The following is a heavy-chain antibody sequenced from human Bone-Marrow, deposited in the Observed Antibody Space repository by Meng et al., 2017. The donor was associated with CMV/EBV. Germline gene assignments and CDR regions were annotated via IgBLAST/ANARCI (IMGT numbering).Heavy chain of an antibody. D-gene: IGHD5-12*01. J-gene: IGHJ3*02. CDR2: IWYDGSNK. V-gene: IGHV3-30*02. CDR3: AKGSGTLATGGAFDI. CDR1: GFTFSSYG. Sequence: GESLKISCAASGFTFSSYGMHWVRQAPGKGLEWVAVIWYDGSNKYYADSVKGRFTISRDNSKNTLSLQMNSLRAEDTAVYYCAKGSGTLATGGAFDIWGQGTMVTASS.